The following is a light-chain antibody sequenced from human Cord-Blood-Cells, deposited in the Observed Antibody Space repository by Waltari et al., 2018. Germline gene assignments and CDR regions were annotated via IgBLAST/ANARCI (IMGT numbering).Light chain of an antibody. V-gene: IGKV1-39*01. CDR1: QSISSY. Sequence: DLQMTQSPSPLSASVGDRVTITCRASQSISSYLNWYQQKPGKAPKLLIYAASSLQSGVPSRFSGSGSGTDVTLTISSLQPEDFATYYCQQSYSTPTFGQGTKVEIK. CDR3: QQSYSTPT. CDR2: AAS. J-gene: IGKJ1*01.